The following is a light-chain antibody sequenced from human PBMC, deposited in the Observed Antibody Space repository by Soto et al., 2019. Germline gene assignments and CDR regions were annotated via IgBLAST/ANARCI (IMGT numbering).Light chain of an antibody. Sequence: EIVMTQSPATLSVSPGERATLSCRASQSVSSDLAWYQQKPGQAPRLLIYGASTRATGIPARFSGSGSGTEFILTISSLEPEDFAVYYCQQRSNWPSITFGQGTKVDIK. J-gene: IGKJ1*01. CDR1: QSVSSD. CDR2: GAS. CDR3: QQRSNWPSIT. V-gene: IGKV3-15*01.